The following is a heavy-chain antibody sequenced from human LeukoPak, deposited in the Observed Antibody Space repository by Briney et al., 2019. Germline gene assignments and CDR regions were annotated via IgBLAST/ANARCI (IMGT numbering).Heavy chain of an antibody. V-gene: IGHV4-61*02. D-gene: IGHD3-22*01. CDR2: MYTSGST. CDR3: AREGPSSSGPHY. J-gene: IGHJ4*02. CDR1: GGSISSGSYY. Sequence: PSETLSLTRTVSGGSISSGSYYWSWIRQPAGKGLEWIGRMYTSGSTNYNPSLKSRVTISVDTSKNQFSLKLSSVTAADTAVYYCAREGPSSSGPHYWGQGTLVTVSS.